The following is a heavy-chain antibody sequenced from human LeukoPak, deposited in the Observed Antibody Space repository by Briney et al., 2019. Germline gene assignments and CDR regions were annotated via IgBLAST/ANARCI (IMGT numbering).Heavy chain of an antibody. V-gene: IGHV3-15*01. J-gene: IGHJ6*03. CDR1: GFTFSNAW. D-gene: IGHD5-12*01. Sequence: GGSLRLSCAASGFTFSNAWMSWVRQAPGKGREWVGRIKRKTDGCTTDYAAPVKGKFSISRDDSKNTLYLQMNSLKTEDTAVYYCTTCGYSGYDYYYYMDVWGKGTTVTVSS. CDR3: TTCGYSGYDYYYYMDV. CDR2: IKRKTDGCTT.